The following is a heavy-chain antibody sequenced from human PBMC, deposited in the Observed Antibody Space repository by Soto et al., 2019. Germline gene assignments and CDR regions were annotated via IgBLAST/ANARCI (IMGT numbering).Heavy chain of an antibody. CDR3: AKLKRGAPPSYFDY. Sequence: QVQLVESGGGVVQPGGSLRLSCAASGFTFNSNGMDWVRQTPGKGLEWLAVISYDGTNIYYADSVKGRFTISRDNSKNTLYLHMNNLRPEDTAVYYCAKLKRGAPPSYFDYWGQGTLVTVSS. J-gene: IGHJ4*02. CDR2: ISYDGTNI. V-gene: IGHV3-30*18. D-gene: IGHD1-26*01. CDR1: GFTFNSNG.